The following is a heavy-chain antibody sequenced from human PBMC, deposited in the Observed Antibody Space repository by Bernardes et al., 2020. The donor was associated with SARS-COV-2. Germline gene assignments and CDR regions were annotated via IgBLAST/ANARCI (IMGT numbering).Heavy chain of an antibody. CDR3: ARVEGFCSGGTCFSLFYFDH. D-gene: IGHD2-15*01. J-gene: IGHJ4*02. CDR1: GYTYTNYV. CDR2: ISGYHGNT. V-gene: IGHV1-18*04. Sequence: ASVKVSCKASGYTYTNYVICWVRQAPGHGLEWLGWISGYHGNTNYARHLQGRITMTSDISTKTAFMELRRLRSDDTAVYYCARVEGFCSGGTCFSLFYFDHWGQGTLVSVSS.